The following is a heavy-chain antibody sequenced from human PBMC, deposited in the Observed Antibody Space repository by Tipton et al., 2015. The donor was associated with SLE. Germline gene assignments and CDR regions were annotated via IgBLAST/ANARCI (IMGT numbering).Heavy chain of an antibody. CDR2: IYYSGSA. J-gene: IGHJ6*02. Sequence: TLSVTCTVSGGSVSSSSYYWGWIRQPPGKGLEWIGTIYYSGSAYYNPSLKSRVTISVDTSKSQSSLKLSSVTAADTAVYYCAKVVAARGRYFYYGTDVWGQGTTVIVSS. CDR3: AKVVAARGRYFYYGTDV. V-gene: IGHV4-39*07. D-gene: IGHD6-6*01. CDR1: GGSVSSSSYY.